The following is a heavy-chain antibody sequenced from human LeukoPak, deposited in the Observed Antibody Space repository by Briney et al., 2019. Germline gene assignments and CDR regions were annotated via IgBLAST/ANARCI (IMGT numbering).Heavy chain of an antibody. V-gene: IGHV4-61*01. Sequence: SETLSLTCTVSGGSVSSGSYYWSWIRQPPGKGLEWIGEMYLSGTTHSNPSVKSRVTISIDKSKNQFFLNLSSVTAADTAVYYCAGLVGRYSSGLYYYYFDYWGQGTLVTVSS. CDR1: GGSVSSGSYY. CDR3: AGLVGRYSSGLYYYYFDY. CDR2: MYLSGTT. J-gene: IGHJ4*02. D-gene: IGHD3-22*01.